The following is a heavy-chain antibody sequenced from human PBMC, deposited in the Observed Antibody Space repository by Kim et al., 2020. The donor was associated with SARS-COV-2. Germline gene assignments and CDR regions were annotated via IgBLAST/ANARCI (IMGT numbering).Heavy chain of an antibody. CDR1: GFTFSSYA. D-gene: IGHD3-10*01. V-gene: IGHV3-30-3*01. CDR3: ASIGQVNY. Sequence: GGSLRLSCAASGFTFSSYAMHWVRQAPGKGLEWVAVISYDGSNKYYADSVKGRFTISRDNSKNTLYLQMNSLRAEDTAVYYYASIGQVNYWGQDTLVTVS. J-gene: IGHJ4*02. CDR2: ISYDGSNK.